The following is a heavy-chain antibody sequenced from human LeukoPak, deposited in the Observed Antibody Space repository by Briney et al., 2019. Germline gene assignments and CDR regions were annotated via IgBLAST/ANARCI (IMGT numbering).Heavy chain of an antibody. V-gene: IGHV3-48*03. CDR2: ISPSGATI. J-gene: IGHJ4*02. CDR1: GFTFSTYE. CDR3: ARKTFGTVYFDY. Sequence: GGSLRLSCATSGFTFSTYEMNWVRQAPGNGLEWVSYISPSGATIYYAESVKGRFTISRDNAKNSVYLQMNTLRVEATAVYYCARKTFGTVYFDYWGQGILVTVSS. D-gene: IGHD1-1*01.